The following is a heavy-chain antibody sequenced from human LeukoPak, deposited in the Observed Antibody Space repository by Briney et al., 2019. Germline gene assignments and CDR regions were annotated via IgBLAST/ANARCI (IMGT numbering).Heavy chain of an antibody. CDR1: GFTVSSYG. CDR2: IRYDGSNK. V-gene: IGHV3-30*02. D-gene: IGHD5-18*01. CDR3: AKDRDTAKVTIDY. Sequence: GGSLRLSCAASGFTVSSYGMHWVRQAPGKGLEWVAFIRYDGSNKYYADSVKGRFTISRDNSKNTLYLQMNSLRAEDTAVYYCAKDRDTAKVTIDYWGQGTLVTVSS. J-gene: IGHJ4*02.